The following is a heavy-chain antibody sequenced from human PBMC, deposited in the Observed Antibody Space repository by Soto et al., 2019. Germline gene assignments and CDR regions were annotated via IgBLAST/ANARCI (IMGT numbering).Heavy chain of an antibody. CDR1: GGSISSYD. J-gene: IGHJ5*02. D-gene: IGHD4-17*01. CDR2: IYYSGST. V-gene: IGHV4-59*01. CDR3: ARVSRATVVTPVWFDP. Sequence: SETLSLTCTVSGGSISSYDWSWIRQPPGKGLEWIGYIYYSGSTNYNPYLKSRVTISVDTSKNQFSLKLSSVTAADTAVYYCARVSRATVVTPVWFDPWGQGTLVTVS.